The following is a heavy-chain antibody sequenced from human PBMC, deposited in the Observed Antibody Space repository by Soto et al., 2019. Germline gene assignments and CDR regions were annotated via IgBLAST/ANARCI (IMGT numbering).Heavy chain of an antibody. Sequence: QVQLAQSGAEVKKPGASVKVSCKASGYTFTSYYMHWVRQAPGQGLEWMGIIHPSGGSTSYAQKFEGRVTMTRDTSTSTVYMELSSLRSEDTAVYYCAREAFEGPSGWTTPYGMDVWGQGTTVTVSS. CDR3: AREAFEGPSGWTTPYGMDV. V-gene: IGHV1-46*01. CDR1: GYTFTSYY. CDR2: IHPSGGST. J-gene: IGHJ6*02. D-gene: IGHD6-19*01.